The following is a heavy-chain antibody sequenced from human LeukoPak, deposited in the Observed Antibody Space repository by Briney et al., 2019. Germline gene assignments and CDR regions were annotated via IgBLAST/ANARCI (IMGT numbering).Heavy chain of an antibody. CDR1: GFTFSSYG. CDR2: ISYDGSNK. J-gene: IGHJ6*02. V-gene: IGHV3-30*18. CDR3: AKGIVPARTHYYYGMDV. D-gene: IGHD2-2*01. Sequence: GGSLRLSCAASGFTFSSYGMHWVRQAPGKGLEWVAVISYDGSNKYYADSVKGRFTISRDNSKNTLYLQMNSLRAEDTAVYYCAKGIVPARTHYYYGMDVWGQGTTVTVSS.